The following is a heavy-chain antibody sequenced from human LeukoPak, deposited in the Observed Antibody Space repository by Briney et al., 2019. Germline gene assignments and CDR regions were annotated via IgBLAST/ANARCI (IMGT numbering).Heavy chain of an antibody. J-gene: IGHJ6*03. V-gene: IGHV1-8*01. D-gene: IGHD5-18*01. CDR2: MNPNSGNT. CDR1: GYSFTIYD. CDR3: ARGRGGYSLYMAV. Sequence: GASVTVSCTASGYSFTIYDINWVRQATGQGLEWVGWMNPNSGNTGYAQKFQGRVTMTRNTSISTAYMALSSLRSEDTAVYYCARGRGGYSLYMAVWGKGTPVTVSS.